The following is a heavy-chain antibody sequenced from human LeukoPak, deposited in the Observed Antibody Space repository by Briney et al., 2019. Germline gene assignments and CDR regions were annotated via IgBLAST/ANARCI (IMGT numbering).Heavy chain of an antibody. D-gene: IGHD3-22*01. V-gene: IGHV4-39*07. J-gene: IGHJ4*02. CDR2: IYYSGST. Sequence: PSETLSLTCTVSGGSISSSSYYWGWIRQPPGKGLEWIGSIYYSGSTYYNPSLKSRVTISVDTSKNQFSLKLSSVTAADTAVYYCARRVVVNSNGFDYWGQGTLVTVSS. CDR3: ARRVVVNSNGFDY. CDR1: GGSISSSSYY.